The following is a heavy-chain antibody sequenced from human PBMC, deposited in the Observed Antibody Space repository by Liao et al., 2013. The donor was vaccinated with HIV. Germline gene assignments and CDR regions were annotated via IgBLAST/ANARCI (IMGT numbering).Heavy chain of an antibody. J-gene: IGHJ4*02. D-gene: IGHD3-16*01. CDR3: ARGGWGHETYFDS. CDR2: VYSSGRP. CDR1: GGSISSYS. V-gene: IGHV4-4*07. Sequence: QVQLQESGPGLVKPSETLSLTCSASGGSISSYSWSWIRQPAGKPLEWIGRVYSSGRPNYNPSLRSRVTMSVDTSKNQFSLKLSSVTAADTAVFYCARGGWGHETYFDSWGQGTLVTVSS.